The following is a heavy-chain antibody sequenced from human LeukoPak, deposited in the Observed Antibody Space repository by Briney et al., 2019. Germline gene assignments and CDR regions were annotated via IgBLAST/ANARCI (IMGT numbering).Heavy chain of an antibody. CDR3: ASLVTSGSGSS. Sequence: SVKVSCKASGRIFIKYSITWVRQAPGQGLEWMGGIMSVFETPTYAQRFQGRVNITADESTRTTYMELHSLTSEDTAVYYCASLVTSGSGSSWGQGTLVTASS. CDR1: GRIFIKYS. D-gene: IGHD3-10*01. CDR2: IMSVFETP. V-gene: IGHV1-69*01. J-gene: IGHJ4*02.